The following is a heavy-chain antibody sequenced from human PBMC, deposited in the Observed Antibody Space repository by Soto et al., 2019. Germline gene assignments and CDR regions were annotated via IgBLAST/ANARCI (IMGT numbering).Heavy chain of an antibody. D-gene: IGHD5-12*01. V-gene: IGHV4-39*01. CDR1: GGSIKVGGYC. Sequence: SETLSLTCTVSGGSIKVGGYCWGWNRQPPGKGLEWVATIYYSGTTYYNPSLKSRLTISLDTSRNQFSLDLTSVTAADTAVYYCARLAYSHYSTWGQGTLVTV. CDR3: ARLAYSHYST. J-gene: IGHJ4*02. CDR2: IYYSGTT.